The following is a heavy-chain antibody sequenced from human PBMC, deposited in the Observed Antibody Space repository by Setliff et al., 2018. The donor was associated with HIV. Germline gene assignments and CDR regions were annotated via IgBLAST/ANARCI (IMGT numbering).Heavy chain of an antibody. V-gene: IGHV4-39*01. Sequence: SSETLSLTCSVSGGSITNGNNYWGWIRQSPGKGLEWIGSIYFNGKTYNNPSLKSRVIMSVDRSRSQLSLKVNSVTAADTATYYCARVHEAQYGYRFDYWGQGILVTVSS. CDR2: IYFNGKT. J-gene: IGHJ4*02. D-gene: IGHD6-25*01. CDR3: ARVHEAQYGYRFDY. CDR1: GGSITNGNNY.